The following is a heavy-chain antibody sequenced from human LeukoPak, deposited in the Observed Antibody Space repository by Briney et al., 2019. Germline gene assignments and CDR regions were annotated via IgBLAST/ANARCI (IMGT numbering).Heavy chain of an antibody. J-gene: IGHJ1*01. D-gene: IGHD6-13*01. CDR1: GFTFSNYW. V-gene: IGHV4-39*01. CDR3: ARHPPDSYSSSWYEYFQH. Sequence: GSLRLSCAASGFTFSNYWMSWVRQAPGKGLEWIGSIYYSGSTYYNPSLKSRVTISVDTSKNQFSLKLSSVTAADTAVYYCARHPPDSYSSSWYEYFQHWGQGTLVTVSS. CDR2: IYYSGST.